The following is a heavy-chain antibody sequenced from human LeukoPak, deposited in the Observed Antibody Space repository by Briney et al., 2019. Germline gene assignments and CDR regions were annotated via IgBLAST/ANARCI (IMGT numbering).Heavy chain of an antibody. V-gene: IGHV3-23*01. CDR1: GFTFSSYA. D-gene: IGHD3-9*01. J-gene: IGHJ4*02. CDR3: AKNPDYDILTGTSFDY. CDR2: ISDSGGNT. Sequence: GGSLRPSCSASGFTFSSYAMSWVRQAPGKGLEWVSSISDSGGNTKYADSVKGRFTISRDNSKNTLYLQMNSLRAEDTAVYYCAKNPDYDILTGTSFDYWGQGVLVTVSS.